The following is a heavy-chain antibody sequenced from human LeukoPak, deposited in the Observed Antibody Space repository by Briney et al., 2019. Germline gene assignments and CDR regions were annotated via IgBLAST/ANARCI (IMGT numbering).Heavy chain of an antibody. J-gene: IGHJ4*02. CDR2: IYYSGST. V-gene: IGHV4-30-4*07. D-gene: IGHD1-26*01. CDR3: ASLYSGSTGGVTLDY. Sequence: SETLSLTCAVSGGSISSGGYSWSWIRQPPGKGLEWIGYIYYSGSTYYNPSLKSRVTISVDTSKNQFSLKLSSVTAADTAVYYCASLYSGSTGGVTLDYWGQGTLVTVSS. CDR1: GGSISSGGYS.